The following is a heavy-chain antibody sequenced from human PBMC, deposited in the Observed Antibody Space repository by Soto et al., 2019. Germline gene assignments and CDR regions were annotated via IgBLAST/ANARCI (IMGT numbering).Heavy chain of an antibody. Sequence: GGSLRLSCAASGFSFSISPMRWVHQAPGKGPEWVALISYDGTNKFYADSVKGRFTISRDNSKSTLYLQVDSLRPEDAAVYYCARDPKTSGGQHWAFNYFDSWGQGTLVTVSS. CDR1: GFSFSISP. D-gene: IGHD7-27*01. CDR2: ISYDGTNK. CDR3: ARDPKTSGGQHWAFNYFDS. V-gene: IGHV3-30-3*01. J-gene: IGHJ4*02.